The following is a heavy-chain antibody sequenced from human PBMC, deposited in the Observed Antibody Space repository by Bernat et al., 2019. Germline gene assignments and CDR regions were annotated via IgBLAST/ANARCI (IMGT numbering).Heavy chain of an antibody. V-gene: IGHV3-15*01. CDR2: IRSRPSGGTT. J-gene: IGHJ5*02. Sequence: EVHLVESGGGLVKPGESLRVSCAASGFIFRNAWMSWVGQAPGKGLEWVGRIRSRPSGGTTDYAAPVKGRFTISRDDSTNTLYLQMNNLKTEDTAMYYCLKEDFDFWTWGQGTLVTVS. D-gene: IGHD3-3*01. CDR1: GFIFRNAW. CDR3: LKEDFDFWT.